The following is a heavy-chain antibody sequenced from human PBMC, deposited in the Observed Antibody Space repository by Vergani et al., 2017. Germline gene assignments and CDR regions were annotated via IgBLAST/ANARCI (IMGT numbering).Heavy chain of an antibody. CDR2: IRSKANSYAT. J-gene: IGHJ4*02. V-gene: IGHV3-73*01. CDR3: NRVGVL. CDR1: GGTFSSYA. Sequence: VQLVQSGAEVKKPGSSVKVSCKASGGTFSSYAISWVRQAPGQGLEWVGRIRSKANSYATAYAASVKGRFTISRDDSKNTAYLQMNSLKTEDTAVYYCNRVGVLRGQGTLVTVSS. D-gene: IGHD3-3*01.